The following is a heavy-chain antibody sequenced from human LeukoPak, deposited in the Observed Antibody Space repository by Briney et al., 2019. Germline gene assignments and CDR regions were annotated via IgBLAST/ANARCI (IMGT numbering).Heavy chain of an antibody. J-gene: IGHJ5*02. Sequence: GGSLRLSCAASGFTVSSNYMSWVRQAPGKGLEWVSVIYSGGSTYYADSVKGRFTISRDNSKNTLYLQMNSLRAEDTAVYYCAKTPAFIVVVPAASWFDPWGQGTLVTVSS. D-gene: IGHD2-2*01. CDR3: AKTPAFIVVVPAASWFDP. V-gene: IGHV3-53*01. CDR2: IYSGGST. CDR1: GFTVSSNY.